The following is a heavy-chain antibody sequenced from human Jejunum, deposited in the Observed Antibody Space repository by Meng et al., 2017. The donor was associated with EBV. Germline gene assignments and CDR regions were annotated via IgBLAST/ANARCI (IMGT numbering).Heavy chain of an antibody. CDR2: IYTDGST. V-gene: IGHV3-53*01. CDR3: VRGPWNN. CDR1: GFIVSGHY. Sequence: VQVLESGVGLIHPGGSLRLSCAASGFIVSGHYMSWVRQAPGKGLEWVSVIYTDGSTYYADSVKGRFTISRDNSKNSLFIQMNNLRVDDTAVYYCVRGPWNNWGQGTLVTVSS. D-gene: IGHD1/OR15-1a*01. J-gene: IGHJ4*02.